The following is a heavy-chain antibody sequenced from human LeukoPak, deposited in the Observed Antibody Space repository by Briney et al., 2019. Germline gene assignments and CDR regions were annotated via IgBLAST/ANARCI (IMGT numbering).Heavy chain of an antibody. V-gene: IGHV3-23*01. Sequence: GGSLRLSCAGSGFTFSRYTMNWVRQAPGKGLDWVSGISGSGDSTYSADSMKGRFTISRDNSKNTLYLQMNSLRAEDTAVYYCAKDLDDRNWGQGTLVTVSS. CDR3: AKDLDDRN. CDR1: GFTFSRYT. J-gene: IGHJ4*02. D-gene: IGHD3-16*01. CDR2: ISGSGDST.